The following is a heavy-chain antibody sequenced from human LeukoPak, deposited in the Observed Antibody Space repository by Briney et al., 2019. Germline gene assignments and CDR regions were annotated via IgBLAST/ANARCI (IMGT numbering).Heavy chain of an antibody. D-gene: IGHD3-9*01. CDR2: INPNSGGT. J-gene: IGHJ5*02. Sequence: ASVKASCKASGYTFTDYFMHWVRQAPGQGLEWMGWINPNSGGTKYAQKFQGRVTMTRDTSISTADMELSRLRSDDTAVYYCARMYDILTGTTYWFDPWGQGTLVTVSS. CDR3: ARMYDILTGTTYWFDP. CDR1: GYTFTDYF. V-gene: IGHV1-2*02.